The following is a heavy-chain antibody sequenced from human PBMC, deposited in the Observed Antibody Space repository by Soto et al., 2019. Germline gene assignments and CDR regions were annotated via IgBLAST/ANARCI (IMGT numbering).Heavy chain of an antibody. Sequence: QVQLVQSGAEVKKPGSSVKVSCKASGGTFSSYAISWVRQAPGQGLEWMGGIIPIFGTANYAQKFQGRVTITADESTSTAYMELSSLRSEDTAVYDCAREVGNWNYEANGMDVWGQGTTVTVSS. D-gene: IGHD1-7*01. CDR2: IIPIFGTA. J-gene: IGHJ6*02. CDR3: AREVGNWNYEANGMDV. CDR1: GGTFSSYA. V-gene: IGHV1-69*01.